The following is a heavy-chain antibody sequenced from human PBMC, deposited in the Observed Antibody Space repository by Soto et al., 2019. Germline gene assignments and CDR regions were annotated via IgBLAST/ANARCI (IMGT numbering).Heavy chain of an antibody. J-gene: IGHJ5*02. CDR2: IIPIFGTA. Sequence: QVQLVQSGAEVKKPGSSVKVSCKASGGTFSSYAISWVRQAPGQGLEWMGGIIPIFGTANYAQKFKGRVTISADESTITAYMELSSLRSEATAVYYGAGLGTSRNWFCPWGQGTLVTVSS. CDR3: AGLGTSRNWFCP. CDR1: GGTFSSYA. D-gene: IGHD1-1*01. V-gene: IGHV1-69*12.